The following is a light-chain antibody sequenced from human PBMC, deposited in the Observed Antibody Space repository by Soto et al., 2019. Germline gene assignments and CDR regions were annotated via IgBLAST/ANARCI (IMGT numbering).Light chain of an antibody. CDR3: QVWDISSDQYL. CDR2: DDS. CDR1: NIASKS. J-gene: IGLJ1*01. Sequence: SYELTQPPSVSVAPGQTARFTCGGNNIASKSVHWYQQRPGQAPVLVLYDDSNRPSGIPERFSGSNSGSTATLTISSVEAGDEADYFCQVWDISSDQYLFXTGTKVTVL. V-gene: IGLV3-21*02.